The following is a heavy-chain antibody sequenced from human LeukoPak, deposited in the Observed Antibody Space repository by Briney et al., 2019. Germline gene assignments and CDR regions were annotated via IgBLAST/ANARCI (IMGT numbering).Heavy chain of an antibody. Sequence: PGRSLRLSCAASGFTFSSYGMHWVRQAPGKGLEWVAVISYDGSNKYYADSVKGRFTISRDNSRNTLYLQMNSLRAEDTAVYYCAKVIGTGYCGGDCYLGYWGQGTLVTVSS. CDR3: AKVIGTGYCGGDCYLGY. V-gene: IGHV3-30*18. CDR2: ISYDGSNK. D-gene: IGHD2-21*02. CDR1: GFTFSSYG. J-gene: IGHJ4*02.